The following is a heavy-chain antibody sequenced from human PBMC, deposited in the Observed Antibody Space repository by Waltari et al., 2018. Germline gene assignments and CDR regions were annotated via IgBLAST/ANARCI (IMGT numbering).Heavy chain of an antibody. Sequence: SCAASGFTFSSYGMHWVRQAPGKGLEWVAVIWYDGSNKYYADSVKGRFTISRDNSKNTLYLQMNSLRAEDTAVYYCARGYYYDSSGYYYPFDYWGQGTLVTVSS. D-gene: IGHD3-22*01. CDR1: GFTFSSYG. CDR3: ARGYYYDSSGYYYPFDY. CDR2: IWYDGSNK. J-gene: IGHJ4*02. V-gene: IGHV3-33*01.